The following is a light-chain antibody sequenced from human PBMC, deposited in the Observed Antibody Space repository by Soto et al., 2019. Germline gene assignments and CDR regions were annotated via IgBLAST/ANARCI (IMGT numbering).Light chain of an antibody. CDR2: EVS. Sequence: QSALTQPASVSGSPGPSITISCTGTSSDVGGYNYVSWYQQHPGKAPKLMIYEVSNRLAGVSNRFSGSKSGNTASLTISGLQAEDEADYYCNSYTISSTHVFGTGTKLTFL. CDR1: SSDVGGYNY. J-gene: IGLJ1*01. CDR3: NSYTISSTHV. V-gene: IGLV2-14*01.